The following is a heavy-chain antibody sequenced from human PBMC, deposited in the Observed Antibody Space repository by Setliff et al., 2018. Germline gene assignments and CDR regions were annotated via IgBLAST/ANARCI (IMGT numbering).Heavy chain of an antibody. V-gene: IGHV4-34*01. CDR2: INHSGTT. Sequence: SETLSLTCAVYGGSLRNYYWSWIRQPPGEGLEWIGEINHSGTTNYNASLKSRLTLSVDTSKNQFSLKLSSVTAADTAVYYCARAIFLDSSGYYRGAFDIWGQGTMVTVSS. CDR1: GGSLRNYY. J-gene: IGHJ3*02. D-gene: IGHD3-22*01. CDR3: ARAIFLDSSGYYRGAFDI.